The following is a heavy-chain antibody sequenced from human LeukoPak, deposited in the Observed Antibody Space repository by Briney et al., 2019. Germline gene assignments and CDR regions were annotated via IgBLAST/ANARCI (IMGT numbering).Heavy chain of an antibody. D-gene: IGHD2-2*01. J-gene: IGHJ4*02. Sequence: PGGSLRLSCAASEFIFSTYWMHWVRQAPGKGLVWVSRMNSDGSSISYADSVKGRFTISRDNAKNTLYLQMNNLRPEDTAVYYCVPQEDCSRTTCQFDYWGQGTLVTVSS. CDR3: VPQEDCSRTTCQFDY. CDR2: MNSDGSSI. CDR1: EFIFSTYW. V-gene: IGHV3-74*01.